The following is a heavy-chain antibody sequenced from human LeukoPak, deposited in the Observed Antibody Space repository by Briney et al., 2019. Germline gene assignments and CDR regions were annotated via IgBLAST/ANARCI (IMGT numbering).Heavy chain of an antibody. J-gene: IGHJ4*02. CDR2: ISSSDSTI. V-gene: IGHV3-11*01. D-gene: IGHD3-10*01. Sequence: GGSLRLSCAAPGFTFSDYYMSWIRQAPGKGLEWVSYISSSDSTIYYTDSVKGRFTISRDNAKNSLYLQMNSLRAEDTAVYYCARDLSHGSGSPFDYWGQGTLVTVSS. CDR1: GFTFSDYY. CDR3: ARDLSHGSGSPFDY.